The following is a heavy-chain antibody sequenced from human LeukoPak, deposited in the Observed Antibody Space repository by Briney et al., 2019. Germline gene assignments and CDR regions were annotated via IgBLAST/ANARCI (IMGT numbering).Heavy chain of an antibody. V-gene: IGHV3-33*01. D-gene: IGHD5-12*01. CDR1: GFTFSSYG. CDR2: IWYDGSNK. J-gene: IGHJ4*02. Sequence: PGGSLRLSCAASGFTFSSYGMHWVRQAPGKGLEWVAVIWYDGSNKYYADSVKSRFTISRDNSKNTLYLQMNSLRAEDTAVYYCARPGARPEYSGYGPFDYWGQGTLVTVSS. CDR3: ARPGARPEYSGYGPFDY.